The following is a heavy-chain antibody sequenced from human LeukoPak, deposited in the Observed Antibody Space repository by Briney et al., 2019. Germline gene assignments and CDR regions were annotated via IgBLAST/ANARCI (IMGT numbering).Heavy chain of an antibody. D-gene: IGHD1-7*01. CDR2: IHYSGST. CDR1: GASINRYY. V-gene: IGHV4-59*01. Sequence: PSETVSLTCAVSGASINRYYWMWLPPPPGKGRVWFGYIHYSGSTRYNPSLKSRVTMSVDTSENQFSLKLNSETAADTAVYYCAREIDWDYEGEFGCWGQGTLVTVS. CDR3: AREIDWDYEGEFGC. J-gene: IGHJ4*02.